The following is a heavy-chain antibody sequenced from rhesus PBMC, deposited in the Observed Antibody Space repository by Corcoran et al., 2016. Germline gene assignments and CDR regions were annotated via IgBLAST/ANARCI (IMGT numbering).Heavy chain of an antibody. CDR3: ARSSMGFDY. Sequence: QVQLQESGPGVVKPSETLSLTCAVSGGSISGYYLSSWIRQPPGKGLEWIGYIGGSSGSTNYNPSLKNRVTISKDTSKNQFSLKLSSVTAADTAVYYCARSSMGFDYWGQGVLVTVSS. CDR2: IGGSSGST. CDR1: GGSISGYY. V-gene: IGHV4-127*01. J-gene: IGHJ4*01.